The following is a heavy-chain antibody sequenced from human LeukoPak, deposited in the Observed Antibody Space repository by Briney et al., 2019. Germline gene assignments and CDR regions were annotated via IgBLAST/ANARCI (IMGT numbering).Heavy chain of an antibody. CDR1: GYRFTDYW. CDR3: AWRKYFSTWFEP. J-gene: IGHJ5*02. Sequence: GESLKISCKASGYRFTDYWIGWVRQMPGKGLEWMGIIYPGDSETQYSPSFQGQVTISVDKSISTAYLQWSSPKASDTAMYYCAWRKYFSTWFEPWGQGTLVTVSS. V-gene: IGHV5-51*01. CDR2: IYPGDSET. D-gene: IGHD1-14*01.